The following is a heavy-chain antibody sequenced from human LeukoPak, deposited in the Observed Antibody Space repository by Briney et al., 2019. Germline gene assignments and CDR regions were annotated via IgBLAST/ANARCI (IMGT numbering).Heavy chain of an antibody. V-gene: IGHV1-8*03. Sequence: GASVKVSCKASGYTFTSYDINRVRQATGQGLEWMGWMNPNSGNTGYAQKFQGRVTITRNTSISTAYMELSSLRSEDTAVYYCARGRRDYDSSGYSTFDYYFDYWGQGTLVTVSS. CDR2: MNPNSGNT. D-gene: IGHD3-22*01. J-gene: IGHJ4*02. CDR3: ARGRRDYDSSGYSTFDYYFDY. CDR1: GYTFTSYD.